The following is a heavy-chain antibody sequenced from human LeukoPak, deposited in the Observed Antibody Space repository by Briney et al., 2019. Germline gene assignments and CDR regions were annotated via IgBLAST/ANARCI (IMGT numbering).Heavy chain of an antibody. V-gene: IGHV3-73*01. CDR3: TTGTHFDY. J-gene: IGHJ4*02. D-gene: IGHD1-1*01. CDR2: IRSKANSYAT. CDR1: GFTFSGSA. Sequence: GGSLRLSCAASGFTFSGSAMHWVRQASGKGLEWVGRIRSKANSYATAYAASVKGRSTISRDDSKNTAYLQMNSLKTEDTAVYYCTTGTHFDYWGQGTLVTVSS.